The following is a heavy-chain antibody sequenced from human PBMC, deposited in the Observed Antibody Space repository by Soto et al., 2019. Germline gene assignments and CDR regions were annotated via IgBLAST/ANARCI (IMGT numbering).Heavy chain of an antibody. CDR3: ARVAGEYSSGWYSRVYGYYYMDV. V-gene: IGHV3-48*01. D-gene: IGHD6-19*01. J-gene: IGHJ6*03. Sequence: GGSLRLSCAASGFTFSSYSMNWVRQAPGKGLEWVSYISSSSTIYYADSVKGRFTISRDNAKNSLYLQMNSLRAEDTAVYYCARVAGEYSSGWYSRVYGYYYMDVWGKGTTVTVSS. CDR2: ISSSSTI. CDR1: GFTFSSYS.